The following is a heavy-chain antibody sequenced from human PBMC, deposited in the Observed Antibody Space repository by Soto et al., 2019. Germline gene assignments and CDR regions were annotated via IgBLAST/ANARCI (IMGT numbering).Heavy chain of an antibody. CDR3: ARGQSRDDAFDI. CDR1: GYTFTRYD. Sequence: GSVEGSCKGFGYTFTRYDIKWVRQATGQGLEWMGWMNPNSGNTGYAQKFQGRVTMTRNTSISTAYMELSSLRSEDTAVYYCARGQSRDDAFDIWGQGTMVTVSS. J-gene: IGHJ3*02. CDR2: MNPNSGNT. V-gene: IGHV1-8*01.